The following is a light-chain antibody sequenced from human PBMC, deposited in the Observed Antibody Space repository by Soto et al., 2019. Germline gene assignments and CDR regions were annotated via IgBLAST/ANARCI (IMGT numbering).Light chain of an antibody. V-gene: IGKV1-5*03. CDR1: HSISVW. CDR2: QAS. J-gene: IGKJ2*01. CDR3: QQYYNYPYT. Sequence: DIQMTQSPSTLSSSVGDRVTITCRASHSISVWLAWYQQKPGKAPKLLIYQASTLESGVPSRFSGRGSGTDFTLTISSLQPDDFATYYCQQYYNYPYTFGQGTKVDIK.